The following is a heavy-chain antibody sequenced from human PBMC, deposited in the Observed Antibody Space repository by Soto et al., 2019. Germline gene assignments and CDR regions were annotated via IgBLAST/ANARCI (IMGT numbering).Heavy chain of an antibody. V-gene: IGHV3-33*01. J-gene: IGHJ4*02. Sequence: GGAPRLSCAAAGFTFSSHGMHRGRPAPGKGLEWVAVIWYDGSNKYYADSVKGRFTISRDNSKNTLYLQMNSLRAEDTAVYYCARAYSSSWSAFDYWGQGTLVTVSS. CDR1: GFTFSSHG. D-gene: IGHD6-13*01. CDR2: IWYDGSNK. CDR3: ARAYSSSWSAFDY.